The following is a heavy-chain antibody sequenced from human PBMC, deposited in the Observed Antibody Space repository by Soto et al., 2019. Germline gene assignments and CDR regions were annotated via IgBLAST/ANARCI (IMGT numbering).Heavy chain of an antibody. Sequence: QVQLVQSGAEVRKPGASVKVSCKASGYTFTSYTVHWVRQAPGQRLEWMGWIKAGNGDTKYSEKFQARVIITRDTSASTAYMELSSLRSEDTAVYYCARVDDRSGYPLYWFFDLWGRGTLVTVSS. CDR3: ARVDDRSGYPLYWFFDL. V-gene: IGHV1-3*01. J-gene: IGHJ2*01. D-gene: IGHD3-22*01. CDR1: GYTFTSYT. CDR2: IKAGNGDT.